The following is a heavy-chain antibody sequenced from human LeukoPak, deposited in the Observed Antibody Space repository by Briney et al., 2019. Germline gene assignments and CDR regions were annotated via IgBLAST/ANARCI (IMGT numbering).Heavy chain of an antibody. CDR3: AREGPATVPINWFDP. CDR1: GGSISSYY. D-gene: IGHD4-11*01. Sequence: PSETLSLTCTVSGGSISSYYWSWIRQPAGKGLEWIGRIYTSGSTNYNPSLKSRVTMSVDMSKNQFSLKLSSVTAADTAVYYCAREGPATVPINWFDPWGQGTLVTVSS. J-gene: IGHJ5*02. V-gene: IGHV4-4*07. CDR2: IYTSGST.